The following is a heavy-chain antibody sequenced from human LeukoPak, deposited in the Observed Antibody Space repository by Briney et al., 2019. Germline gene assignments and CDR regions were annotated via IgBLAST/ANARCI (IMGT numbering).Heavy chain of an antibody. CDR2: ISAYNGNT. CDR3: ARVFASGWYPFDY. J-gene: IGHJ4*02. CDR1: GYTFTSYG. D-gene: IGHD6-19*01. Sequence: ASVKVSCKASGYTFTSYGISWVRQAPGQGLEWMGWISAYNGNTNYAQKLQGRVTMTTDTSTSTAYTELRSLRSDDTAVYYCARVFASGWYPFDYWGQGTLVTVSS. V-gene: IGHV1-18*01.